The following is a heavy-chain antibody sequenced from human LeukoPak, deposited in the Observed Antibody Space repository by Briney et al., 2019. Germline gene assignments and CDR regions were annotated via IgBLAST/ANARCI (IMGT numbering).Heavy chain of an antibody. D-gene: IGHD2-15*01. V-gene: IGHV3-21*01. CDR2: ISGSSTYI. CDR3: ARDHRSGRYFDF. J-gene: IGHJ4*02. Sequence: GESLRLSCAASGFTFSSYSMNWVRQAPGKGLEWVSSISGSSTYIDYADSVKGRFTISRGNAKNALYLQMDSPRAEDTAVYYCARDHRSGRYFDFWGRGTLVTVSS. CDR1: GFTFSSYS.